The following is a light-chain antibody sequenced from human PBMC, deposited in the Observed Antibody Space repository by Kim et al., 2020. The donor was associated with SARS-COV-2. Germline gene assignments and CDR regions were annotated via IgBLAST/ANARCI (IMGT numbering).Light chain of an antibody. Sequence: DIVLTQSPGTLSLSPGERATLSCRASQSVSSTYLAWYQQKPGQAPRLLIYGASSRATGIPDRFSGSESGTDFTLTISRLEPEDFAVYYCQQYASSPITFGQGTRLEIK. J-gene: IGKJ5*01. CDR1: QSVSSTY. CDR2: GAS. CDR3: QQYASSPIT. V-gene: IGKV3-20*01.